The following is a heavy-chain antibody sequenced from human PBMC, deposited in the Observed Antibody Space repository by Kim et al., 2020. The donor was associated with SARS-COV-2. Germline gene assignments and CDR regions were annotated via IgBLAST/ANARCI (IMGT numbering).Heavy chain of an antibody. V-gene: IGHV3-48*03. CDR2: ISNSGTTI. CDR3: ASQGSYDLLTGYYRNYFDY. D-gene: IGHD3-9*01. Sequence: GGSLRLSCAASGFTFNSYEMNWVRQAPGKGLEWVSYISNSGTTIYYADAVKGRFTISRDNAKNSLYLQMNSLRAEDTAVYYCASQGSYDLLTGYYRNYFDYWGQGTLVTVSS. CDR1: GFTFNSYE. J-gene: IGHJ4*02.